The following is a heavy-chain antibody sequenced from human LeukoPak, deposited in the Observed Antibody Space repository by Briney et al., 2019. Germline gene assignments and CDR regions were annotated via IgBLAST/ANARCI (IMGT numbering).Heavy chain of an antibody. Sequence: GGSLRLSCTASGFTFDDYAMHWVRQGPGKGLEWVSFISGDGGSTYYADSGKGRFTISRDNSKDSLYLQMNSLRTEDTALYYCAKEYCSGGSCYGMDVWGQGTTVTVSS. CDR2: ISGDGGST. J-gene: IGHJ6*02. D-gene: IGHD2-15*01. V-gene: IGHV3-43*02. CDR1: GFTFDDYA. CDR3: AKEYCSGGSCYGMDV.